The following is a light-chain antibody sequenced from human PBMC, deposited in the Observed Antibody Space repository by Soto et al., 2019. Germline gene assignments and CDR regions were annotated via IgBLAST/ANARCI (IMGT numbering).Light chain of an antibody. Sequence: EIVMTQSPATLSVSPGERATFSCRASQSVNTNLAWYQLKPGQAPRLIVYGASIRATGIPARFSGSGSGTEFTLTISSLQSEDCAVYYCQQYKNWPWTFGQGTKVDIK. J-gene: IGKJ1*01. V-gene: IGKV3-15*01. CDR3: QQYKNWPWT. CDR1: QSVNTN. CDR2: GAS.